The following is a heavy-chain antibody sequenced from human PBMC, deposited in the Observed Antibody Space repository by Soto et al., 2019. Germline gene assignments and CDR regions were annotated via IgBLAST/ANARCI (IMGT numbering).Heavy chain of an antibody. D-gene: IGHD6-19*01. CDR1: GFTFSNAW. V-gene: IGHV3-15*01. J-gene: IGHJ4*02. CDR3: TTGYSSGWYYGCWLNEFDY. Sequence: EVQLVESGGGLVKPGGSLRLSCAASGFTFSNAWMSWVRQAPGKGLEWVGRIKSKTDGGTTDYAAPVKGRFTISRDDSKNTLYLQMNSLKTEDTAVYYCTTGYSSGWYYGCWLNEFDYWGQGTLVTVSS. CDR2: IKSKTDGGTT.